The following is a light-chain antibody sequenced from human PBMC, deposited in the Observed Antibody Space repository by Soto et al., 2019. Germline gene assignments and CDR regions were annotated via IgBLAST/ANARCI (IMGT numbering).Light chain of an antibody. V-gene: IGKV1-5*03. Sequence: DILMTQSPSTVSASVGDIVTITCRASQTIDSWVAWYQQKPGKAPKLLIYKTTSLESGVPSRFIGSRSGTEYTLTNSGLQPYDFASYYCQQYNTYFSLTFGGGTKVDI. J-gene: IGKJ4*01. CDR2: KTT. CDR3: QQYNTYFSLT. CDR1: QTIDSW.